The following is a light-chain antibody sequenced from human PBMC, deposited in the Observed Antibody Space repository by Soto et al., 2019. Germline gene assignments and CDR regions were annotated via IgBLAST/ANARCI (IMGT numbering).Light chain of an antibody. CDR1: QCVSSSF. CDR2: GAS. Sequence: ENVLTQSPGTLSLSPGDRATLSCRASQCVSSSFLAWYQQKPGQAPRLLIYGASNRASGIPDRLSGSGSGTDFTLTITRLEPGDFAVYYCQQYGRSPDLFTFGPGTKVEIK. V-gene: IGKV3-20*01. J-gene: IGKJ3*01. CDR3: QQYGRSPDLFT.